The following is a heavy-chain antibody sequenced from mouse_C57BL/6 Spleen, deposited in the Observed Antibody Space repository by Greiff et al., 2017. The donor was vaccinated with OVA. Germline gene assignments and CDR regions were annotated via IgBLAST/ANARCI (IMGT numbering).Heavy chain of an antibody. V-gene: IGHV5-6*02. Sequence: EVKLVESGGDLVKPGGSLKLSCAASGFTFSSYGMSWVRQTPDKRLEWVATISSGGSYTYYPDSVKGRFTISRDNAKNTLYLQMSSLKSEDTAMYYCARHRCYSNYVDYYAMDYWGQGTSVTVSS. CDR1: GFTFSSYG. J-gene: IGHJ4*01. CDR2: ISSGGSYT. D-gene: IGHD2-5*01. CDR3: ARHRCYSNYVDYYAMDY.